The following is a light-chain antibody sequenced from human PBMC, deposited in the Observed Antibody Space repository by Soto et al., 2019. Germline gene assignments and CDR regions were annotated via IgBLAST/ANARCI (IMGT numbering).Light chain of an antibody. Sequence: EIVMTQSPVTLSVSPGDRATLSCRASQSVNSNLAWYQQKPGQTPKLLIYVASTMHTGIPARFSGSGSGTAFTLTSSSLQSEYFAVYYCQQYNVWPLTFGGGTKVEFK. V-gene: IGKV3-15*01. CDR3: QQYNVWPLT. J-gene: IGKJ4*01. CDR2: VAS. CDR1: QSVNSN.